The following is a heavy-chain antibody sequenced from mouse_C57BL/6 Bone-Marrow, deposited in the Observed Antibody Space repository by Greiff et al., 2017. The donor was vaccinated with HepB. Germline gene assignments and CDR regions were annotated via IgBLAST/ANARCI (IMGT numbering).Heavy chain of an antibody. CDR1: GFTFSSYG. J-gene: IGHJ2*01. CDR3: ARIYYYGSSYGYFDY. CDR2: ISSGGSYN. D-gene: IGHD1-1*01. V-gene: IGHV5-6*01. Sequence: EVMLVESGGDLVKPGGSLKLSCAASGFTFSSYGMSWVRQTPDKRLEWVATISSGGSYNYYPDSVKGRFTISRDNAKNTLYLQMSSLKSEDTAMYYCARIYYYGSSYGYFDYGGQGTTLTVSS.